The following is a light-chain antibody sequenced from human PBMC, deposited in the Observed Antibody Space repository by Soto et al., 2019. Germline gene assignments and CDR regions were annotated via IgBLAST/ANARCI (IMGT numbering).Light chain of an antibody. CDR2: EVS. Sequence: QSALTQPASVSGSPGKSITISCTGTSSDVGGYNYGSWYQQHPGKAPKLMIYEVSNRPSGVSNRFSGSKSGNTASLTISGLQAEYEADYYCSSYTSSSTGVFGGGTQLTGL. CDR1: SSDVGGYNY. CDR3: SSYTSSSTGV. V-gene: IGLV2-14*01. J-gene: IGLJ3*02.